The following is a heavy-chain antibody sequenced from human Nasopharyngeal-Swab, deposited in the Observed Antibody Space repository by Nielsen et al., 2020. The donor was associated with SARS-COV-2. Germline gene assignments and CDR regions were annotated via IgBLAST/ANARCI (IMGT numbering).Heavy chain of an antibody. V-gene: IGHV3-23*01. CDR3: ASDYVWGSYRSPDAFDI. Sequence: ESQNISCAASGITISSYAMSWVRHAPGKGLEWVSAISGSGGSTYYADSVKDRFTISRDNAKHSLYLQMNSLRAEDTAVYYCASDYVWGSYRSPDAFDIWGQGTMVTVSS. CDR2: ISGSGGST. D-gene: IGHD3-16*02. J-gene: IGHJ3*02. CDR1: GITISSYA.